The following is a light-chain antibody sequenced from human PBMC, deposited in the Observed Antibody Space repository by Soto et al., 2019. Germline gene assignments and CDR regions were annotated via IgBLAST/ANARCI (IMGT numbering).Light chain of an antibody. V-gene: IGLV1-47*01. Sequence: QSVLTQPPSASGTPGQRVTISCSGSSSNIGSNYVYWYQQLPGTAPKLLIYRNNQRPSEVPDRFSGSKSGTSASLAISGLRSEDEADYYWAAWDDSLSGPVFGGGTQLTVL. CDR1: SSNIGSNY. CDR3: AAWDDSLSGPV. J-gene: IGLJ3*02. CDR2: RNN.